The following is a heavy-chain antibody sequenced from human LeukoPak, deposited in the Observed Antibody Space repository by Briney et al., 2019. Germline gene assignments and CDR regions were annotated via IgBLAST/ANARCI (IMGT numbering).Heavy chain of an antibody. J-gene: IGHJ4*02. V-gene: IGHV3-30*18. D-gene: IGHD2-21*02. CDR3: AKLAYCGGDCYSRELEIFDY. CDR2: ISYDGSNK. Sequence: GGSLRLSCAASGFTFSSYGMHWVRQAPGKGLEWVAVISYDGSNKYYADSVKGRFTISRGNSKNTLYLQMNSLRAEDTAVYYCAKLAYCGGDCYSRELEIFDYWGQGTLVTVSS. CDR1: GFTFSSYG.